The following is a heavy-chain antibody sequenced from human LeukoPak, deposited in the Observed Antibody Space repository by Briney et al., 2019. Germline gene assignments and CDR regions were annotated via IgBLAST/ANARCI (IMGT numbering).Heavy chain of an antibody. V-gene: IGHV4-59*01. CDR3: ARVGRGNHTWGSYYFDH. Sequence: SETLSLTCTVSGDSFSSYHWSWLRQPPGKGLEWIGYISSSGSTSYNPSLKSRVTISVDTSKNQFSLKLRSVTAADTAVYYCARVGRGNHTWGSYYFDHGGQGTLVSVSS. CDR2: ISSSGST. D-gene: IGHD3-16*01. J-gene: IGHJ4*02. CDR1: GDSFSSYH.